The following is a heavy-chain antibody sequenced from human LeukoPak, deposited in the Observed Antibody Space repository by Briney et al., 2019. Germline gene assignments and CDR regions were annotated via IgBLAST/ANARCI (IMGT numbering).Heavy chain of an antibody. J-gene: IGHJ5*02. Sequence: PGGSLRLSCAASGFTVSSYGMSWVRQAPGKWPEWVSLVYSDGVTRYADSVQGRFTISRDDSKNTVYLQMNNLRVEDTAVYHCVRDRAEGRAWVEFDPWGQGILVTVSS. CDR3: VRDRAEGRAWVEFDP. V-gene: IGHV3-66*02. CDR2: VYSDGVT. CDR1: GFTVSSYG.